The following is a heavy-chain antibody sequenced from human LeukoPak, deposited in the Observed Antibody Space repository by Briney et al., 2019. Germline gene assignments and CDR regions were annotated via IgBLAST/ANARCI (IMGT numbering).Heavy chain of an antibody. V-gene: IGHV1-69*05. CDR1: GGPFSSYA. D-gene: IGHD2-2*01. CDR2: IIPIFGTA. J-gene: IGHJ6*03. Sequence: SVKVSCKASGGPFSSYAISWVRQAPGQGLEWMGGIIPIFGTANYAQKFQGRVTITTDESTSTAYMELSSLRSEDTAVYYCARDRYCSSTSCYPMDVWGKGTTVTVSS. CDR3: ARDRYCSSTSCYPMDV.